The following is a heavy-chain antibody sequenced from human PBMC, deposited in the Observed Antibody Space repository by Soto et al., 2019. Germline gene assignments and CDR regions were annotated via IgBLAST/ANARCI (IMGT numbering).Heavy chain of an antibody. D-gene: IGHD5-12*01. J-gene: IGHJ4*02. Sequence: EVQLVESGGGLVQPGGSLRLSCAASGFTFSSSWMIWVRQAPGKGLEWVANIKQDGSEKYYVDSVKGRFTISRDNAKNSLYLHMNSLRAEDTAVYYCARGRGYSGYYFDYWGQGTLVTVSS. CDR1: GFTFSSSW. CDR2: IKQDGSEK. CDR3: ARGRGYSGYYFDY. V-gene: IGHV3-7*03.